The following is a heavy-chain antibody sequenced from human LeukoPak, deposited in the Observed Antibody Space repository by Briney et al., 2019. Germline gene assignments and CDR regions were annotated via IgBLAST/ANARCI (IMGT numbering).Heavy chain of an antibody. Sequence: SGGSLRLSCAASGFRFSNNWMTWVRQAPGKGLEWVANIKQDGGEKNYVDSVKGRFTISRDNAKNSLFLQMNSLRAEDSAVYYCARDVSDENGSSSRIHLDSWGQGTLVSVSS. CDR3: ARDVSDENGSSSRIHLDS. CDR2: IKQDGGEK. V-gene: IGHV3-7*01. J-gene: IGHJ4*02. CDR1: GFRFSNNW. D-gene: IGHD6-6*01.